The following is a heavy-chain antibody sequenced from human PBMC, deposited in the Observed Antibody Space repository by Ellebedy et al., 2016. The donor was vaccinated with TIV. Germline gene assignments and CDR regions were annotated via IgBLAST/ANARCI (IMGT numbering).Heavy chain of an antibody. CDR1: GYTFTSYA. Sequence: ASVKVSCXASGYTFTSYAMHWVRQAPGQRLEWMGWINAGNGNTKYSQKFQGRVTITRDTSASTAYMELSSLRSEDTAVYYCARGVAATTAAFDIWGQGTMVTVSS. V-gene: IGHV1-3*01. D-gene: IGHD2-15*01. J-gene: IGHJ3*02. CDR2: INAGNGNT. CDR3: ARGVAATTAAFDI.